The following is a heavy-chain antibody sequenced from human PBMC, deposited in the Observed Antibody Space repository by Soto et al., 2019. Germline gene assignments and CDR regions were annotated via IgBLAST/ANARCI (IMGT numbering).Heavy chain of an antibody. D-gene: IGHD2-21*02. Sequence: EVQLLESGGGLVQPGGSLRLSCAASGFTFRNYAMTWVRQAPGKGLEWVSLISGRDYGTHYADSVKGRFTISRXXSKXXXXXQMNSLRAEDTAMYFCVKDWANRERCDGDCLNYWGQGTLVTVSS. CDR1: GFTFRNYA. CDR2: ISGRDYGT. CDR3: VKDWANRERCDGDCLNY. J-gene: IGHJ4*02. V-gene: IGHV3-23*01.